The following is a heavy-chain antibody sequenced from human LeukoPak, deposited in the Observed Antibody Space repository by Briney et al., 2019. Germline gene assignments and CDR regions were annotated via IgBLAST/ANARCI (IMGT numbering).Heavy chain of an antibody. D-gene: IGHD6-19*01. Sequence: ASVKVSCKASGYTFTGYYIHWGRQAPGQGLEWMGWINPNGGGTNYAQNFQGRGTMTRDTSISTAYMELSRLRSDDTAIYYCARENNSGWYRKAAFDYWGQGTLVTVPS. CDR3: ARENNSGWYRKAAFDY. V-gene: IGHV1-2*02. CDR2: INPNGGGT. CDR1: GYTFTGYY. J-gene: IGHJ4*02.